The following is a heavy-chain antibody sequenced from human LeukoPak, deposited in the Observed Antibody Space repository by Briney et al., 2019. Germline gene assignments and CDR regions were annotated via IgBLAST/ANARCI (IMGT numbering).Heavy chain of an antibody. V-gene: IGHV3-48*03. J-gene: IGHJ4*02. Sequence: GGSLRLSCAVSGFAFSVYEMYWVRQAPGKGLEWVSYISSSGGTRYYADSVKGRFTISRDNAKNSLYLQMNSLRAEDTAVYYCATLTVASSFDYWGQGTLVTVSS. CDR1: GFAFSVYE. CDR2: ISSSGGTR. CDR3: ATLTVASSFDY. D-gene: IGHD6-19*01.